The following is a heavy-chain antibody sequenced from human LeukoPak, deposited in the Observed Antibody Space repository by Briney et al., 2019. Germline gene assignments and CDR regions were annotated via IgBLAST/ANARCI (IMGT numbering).Heavy chain of an antibody. V-gene: IGHV4-59*12. CDR3: ARGRSTSGDY. CDR2: IYHSGST. CDR1: GGSISSYY. Sequence: SETLSLTCTVSGGSISSYYWSWIRQPPGKGLEWIGYIYHSGSTYYNPSLKSRVTISVDRSKNQFSLKLSSVTAADTAVYYCARGRSTSGDYWGQGTLVTVSS. J-gene: IGHJ4*02. D-gene: IGHD2-2*01.